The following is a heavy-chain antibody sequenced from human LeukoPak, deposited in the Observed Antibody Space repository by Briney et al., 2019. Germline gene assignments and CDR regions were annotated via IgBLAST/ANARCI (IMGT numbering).Heavy chain of an antibody. CDR3: ASHSVSEVPAIPGVRYYYYYMDV. D-gene: IGHD2-2*01. CDR2: ISGSGDST. V-gene: IGHV3-23*01. Sequence: GGSLRLSCAASGFTFSSYAMSWVRQAPGKGLEWVSAISGSGDSTFYADSVKGRFTISRDNSKNTLYLQMNSLRAEDTAVYYCASHSVSEVPAIPGVRYYYYYMDVWGKGTTVTVSS. CDR1: GFTFSSYA. J-gene: IGHJ6*03.